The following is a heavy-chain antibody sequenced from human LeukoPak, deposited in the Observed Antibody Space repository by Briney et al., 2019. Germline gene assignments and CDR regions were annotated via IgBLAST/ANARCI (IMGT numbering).Heavy chain of an antibody. CDR3: ARDFSYYDSSGYYYLNY. V-gene: IGHV3-33*08. J-gene: IGHJ4*02. D-gene: IGHD3-22*01. CDR2: TWYDGINK. Sequence: GGSLRLSCAASGFTFSSYGMHWVRQAPGKGLEWVAVTWYDGINKYYADSVKGRFTIPRDNSKNTLYLQMNSLRDEDTAVYYCARDFSYYDSSGYYYLNYWGQGTLVTVSS. CDR1: GFTFSSYG.